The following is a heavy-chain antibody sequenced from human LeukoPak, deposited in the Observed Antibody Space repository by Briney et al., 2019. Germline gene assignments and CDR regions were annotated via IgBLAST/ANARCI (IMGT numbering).Heavy chain of an antibody. J-gene: IGHJ5*02. V-gene: IGHV4-31*03. CDR1: GGSISSGGYY. Sequence: PSETLSLTCTASGGSISSGGYYWSWIRQHPGKGLEWIGYIYYSGSTYYNPSLKSRVTISVDTSKSQFSLKLSSVTAADTAVYYCARGYCGGDCYEASVGWFDPWGQGTLVTVSS. CDR2: IYYSGST. D-gene: IGHD2-21*02. CDR3: ARGYCGGDCYEASVGWFDP.